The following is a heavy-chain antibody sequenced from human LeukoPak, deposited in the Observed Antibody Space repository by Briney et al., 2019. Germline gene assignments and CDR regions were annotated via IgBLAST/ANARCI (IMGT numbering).Heavy chain of an antibody. CDR3: ASSIVIVPAAHFDY. J-gene: IGHJ4*02. Sequence: GGFLRLSCAASGFTFSSYAMHWVRQAPGKGLEWVAVISYDGSNKYYADSVKGRFTISRDNSKNTLYLQMNSLRAEDTAVYYCASSIVIVPAAHFDYWGQGTLVTVSS. V-gene: IGHV3-30*04. D-gene: IGHD2-2*01. CDR1: GFTFSSYA. CDR2: ISYDGSNK.